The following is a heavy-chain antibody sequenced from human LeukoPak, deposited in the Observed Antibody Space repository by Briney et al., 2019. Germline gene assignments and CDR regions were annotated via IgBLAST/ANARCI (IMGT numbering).Heavy chain of an antibody. CDR2: INSDGSST. D-gene: IGHD6-13*01. J-gene: IGHJ4*02. CDR1: GFTLSRYY. Sequence: PGGSLRLSCAASGFTLSRYYMHWLRQAPGKGLVWFSRINSDGSSTTYADSVKGRFTISRDNAKNTLYLQMNSLKVEDTAVYYCTRVFVGDEYSSSGYWGQGTLVTVSS. V-gene: IGHV3-74*01. CDR3: TRVFVGDEYSSSGY.